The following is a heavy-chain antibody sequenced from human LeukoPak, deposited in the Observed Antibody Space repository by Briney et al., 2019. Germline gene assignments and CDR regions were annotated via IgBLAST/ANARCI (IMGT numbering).Heavy chain of an antibody. CDR3: ARDSTGYWYFDL. D-gene: IGHD3-3*02. J-gene: IGHJ2*01. CDR2: ISYDGSNK. V-gene: IGHV3-30*04. CDR1: GFTFSSYA. Sequence: PGRSLRLSCAASGFTFSSYAMHWVRQAPGKGLEWVAVISYDGSNKYYADSVKGRFTISRDNSKNTLYLQMNRLRAEDTAVYYCARDSTGYWYFDLWGRGTLVSVSS.